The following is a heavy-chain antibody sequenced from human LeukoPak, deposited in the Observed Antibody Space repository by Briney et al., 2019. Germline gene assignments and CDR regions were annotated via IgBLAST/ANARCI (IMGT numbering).Heavy chain of an antibody. Sequence: PSETLSLTCAVYGGSFSGYYWSWIRQPPGKGLEWIGEINHSGSTNYNPSLKGRVTISVDTSKNQFSLKLSSVTAADTAVYYCARGLYSGSYPFDYWGQGTLVTVSS. CDR3: ARGLYSGSYPFDY. D-gene: IGHD1-26*01. CDR2: INHSGST. J-gene: IGHJ4*02. V-gene: IGHV4-34*01. CDR1: GGSFSGYY.